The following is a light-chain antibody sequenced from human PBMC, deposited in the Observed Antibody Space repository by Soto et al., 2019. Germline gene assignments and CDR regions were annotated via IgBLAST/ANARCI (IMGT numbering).Light chain of an antibody. CDR2: AAS. J-gene: IGKJ3*01. Sequence: DIQMTQSPSSLSASVGDRVTITCRASQSISSYLNWYQQKPGKAPKLLIYAASSLQSGVPSRFSGRGYGTDFTLTISSLQPEDFATYYCQQSYSTPFTFGPGTKVDIK. V-gene: IGKV1-39*01. CDR3: QQSYSTPFT. CDR1: QSISSY.